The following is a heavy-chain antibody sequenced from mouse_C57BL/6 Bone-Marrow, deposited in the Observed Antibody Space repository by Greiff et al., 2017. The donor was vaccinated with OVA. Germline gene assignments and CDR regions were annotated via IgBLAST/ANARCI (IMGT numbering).Heavy chain of an antibody. V-gene: IGHV1-81*01. CDR2: IYPRSGNT. CDR3: ARDYYGRLYAMDY. Sequence: VQLQQSGAELARPGASVKLSCKASGYTFTSYGISWVKQRTGQGLEWIGEIYPRSGNTYYNEKFKGKATLTADKSSSTAYMELRSLTSEGSAVYFCARDYYGRLYAMDYWGQGTSVTVSS. D-gene: IGHD1-1*01. J-gene: IGHJ4*01. CDR1: GYTFTSYG.